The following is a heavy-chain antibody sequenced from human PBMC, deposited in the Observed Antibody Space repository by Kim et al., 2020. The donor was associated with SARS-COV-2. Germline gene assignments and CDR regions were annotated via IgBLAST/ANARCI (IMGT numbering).Heavy chain of an antibody. CDR1: GFTFSSYE. D-gene: IGHD3-10*01. V-gene: IGHV3-48*03. CDR3: ARDRYSMVLWVDYYGMDV. J-gene: IGHJ6*02. Sequence: GGSLRLSCAASGFTFSSYEMNWVRQAPGKGLEWVSYISSSGSTIYYADSVKGRFTISRDNAKNSLYLQMNSLRAEDTAVYYCARDRYSMVLWVDYYGMDVWGQGTTVTVSS. CDR2: ISSSGSTI.